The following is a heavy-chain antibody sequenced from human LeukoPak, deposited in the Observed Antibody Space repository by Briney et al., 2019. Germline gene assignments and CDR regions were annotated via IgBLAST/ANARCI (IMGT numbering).Heavy chain of an antibody. V-gene: IGHV3-23*01. CDR1: GFTFSSYA. CDR2: ISTSGGTT. Sequence: PGGSLRLSCAASGFTFSSYAMSWVRQAPGKGLEWVSGISTSGGTTSYADSVKGRFTISRDNPRNTLYMQMSSLRSEDTAVYYCATTPYSSRNRWFDPWGQGTLVTVSS. CDR3: ATTPYSSRNRWFDP. D-gene: IGHD6-13*01. J-gene: IGHJ5*02.